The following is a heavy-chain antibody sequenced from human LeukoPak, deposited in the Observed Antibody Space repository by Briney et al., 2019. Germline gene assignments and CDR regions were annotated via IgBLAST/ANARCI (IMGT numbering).Heavy chain of an antibody. V-gene: IGHV1-18*01. CDR2: ISAYNGNT. CDR3: ALTSVMIASDDAFDI. CDR1: GYTFTSYG. J-gene: IGHJ3*02. D-gene: IGHD2-21*01. Sequence: GASVKVSCKASGYTFTSYGISWVRQAPGQGLEWMGWISAYNGNTNYAQKLQGRVTMTTDTSTSTAYMELRSLRSDDTAVYYCALTSVMIASDDAFDIWGQGTMVTVSS.